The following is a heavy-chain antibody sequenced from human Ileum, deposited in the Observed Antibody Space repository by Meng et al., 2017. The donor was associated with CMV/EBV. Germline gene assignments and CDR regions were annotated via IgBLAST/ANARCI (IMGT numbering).Heavy chain of an antibody. V-gene: IGHV1-46*01. J-gene: IGHJ5*02. CDR2: INPSGDST. CDR3: ARDNSASDSSWWFDP. CDR1: GYSCTSHY. D-gene: IGHD1-26*01. Sequence: SGYSCTSHYMHWLRQAPGQGPEWMGVINPSGDSTYYAQKFQGRVTMTRDTSTRTDYMEVTSLRSDDTAIYYCARDNSASDSSWWFDPWGQGTLVTVSS.